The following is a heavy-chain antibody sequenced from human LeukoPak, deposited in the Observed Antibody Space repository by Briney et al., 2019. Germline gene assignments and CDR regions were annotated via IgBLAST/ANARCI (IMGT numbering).Heavy chain of an antibody. V-gene: IGHV3-69-1*01. CDR2: IDSSSTI. J-gene: IGHJ4*02. D-gene: IGHD3-22*01. Sequence: GGSLRLSCAASGFPFSEYSMNWVRQAPGKGLEWVSYIDSSSTIYYADSVKGRFTISRDNAKNSLYLQLNSLRSDDTAVYYCARLSQTPDYYSNGGYYYLGYWGQGTPVTVSS. CDR3: ARLSQTPDYYSNGGYYYLGY. CDR1: GFPFSEYS.